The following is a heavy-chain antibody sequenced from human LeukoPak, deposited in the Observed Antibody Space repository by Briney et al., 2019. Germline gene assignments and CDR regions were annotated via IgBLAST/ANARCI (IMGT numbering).Heavy chain of an antibody. V-gene: IGHV3-48*04. Sequence: PGGSLRLSCEASGFSFSTYSMNWVRQAPGKGLEWVSYISNSGSTIYSTDSVKGRFAISRDNAKNSLYLQMNSLRAEDTAVYYCARGVRYSGYDYNYYYYMDVWGKGTTVTVSS. CDR2: ISNSGSTI. J-gene: IGHJ6*03. D-gene: IGHD5-12*01. CDR1: GFSFSTYS. CDR3: ARGVRYSGYDYNYYYYMDV.